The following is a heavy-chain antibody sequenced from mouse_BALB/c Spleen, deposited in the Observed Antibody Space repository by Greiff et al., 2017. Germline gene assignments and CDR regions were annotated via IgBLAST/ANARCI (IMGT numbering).Heavy chain of an antibody. V-gene: IGHV1-69*02. CDR3: ARDPHYYAMDY. CDR1: GYTFTSYW. CDR2: IDPSDSYT. J-gene: IGHJ4*01. Sequence: QVQLQQPGAELVKPGASVKLSCKASGYTFTSYWMHWVKQRPGQGLEWIGEIDPSDSYTNYNQKFKGKATLTVDKSSSTAYMQLSSLTSEDSAVYYCARDPHYYAMDYWGQGTSVTVSS.